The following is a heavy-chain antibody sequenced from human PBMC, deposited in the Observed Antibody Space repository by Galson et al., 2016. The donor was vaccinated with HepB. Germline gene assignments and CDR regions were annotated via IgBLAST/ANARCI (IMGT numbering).Heavy chain of an antibody. D-gene: IGHD4-23*01. Sequence: SLRLSCAASGFAFSSHWMHWVRQDLGKGLVWVSRINSDGTISNSADSVKGRFTISRDNAKNTLYLQMNSLRAEDTAVYFCVRDHSVVPTTAYIWFDPWGRGTLVTVSS. CDR2: INSDGTIS. J-gene: IGHJ5*02. CDR1: GFAFSSHW. CDR3: VRDHSVVPTTAYIWFDP. V-gene: IGHV3-74*01.